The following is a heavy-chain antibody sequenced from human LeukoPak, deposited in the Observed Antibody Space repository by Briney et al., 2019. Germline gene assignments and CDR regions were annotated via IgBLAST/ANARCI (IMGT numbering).Heavy chain of an antibody. CDR1: GFTFDDYT. V-gene: IGHV3-43*01. CDR2: FSWDGGSI. J-gene: IGHJ1*01. Sequence: TGGSLRLSCAASGFTFDDYTMHCVREAPGRGLEGVSLFSWDGGSIYYADSVKGRFNISRDNNKNSLYLQMNSLRTEDTALYYCARDSQEFFQHWGQGTLVTVSS. CDR3: ARDSQEFFQH.